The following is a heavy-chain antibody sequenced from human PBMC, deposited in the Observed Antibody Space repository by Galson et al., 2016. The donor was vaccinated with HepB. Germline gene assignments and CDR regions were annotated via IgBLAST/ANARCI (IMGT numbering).Heavy chain of an antibody. J-gene: IGHJ4*02. V-gene: IGHV1-18*04. CDR2: ISSHNGNT. CDR3: AAEVGGYLDY. Sequence: VKVSCKDSGDTLGRSGVTWVRQAPGQGLEWMGWISSHNGNTNYAQRFHGRVTMTTDRSTRTAYMELRSLRSDDTAVYFCAAEVGGYLDYWGRGTLVTVSS. D-gene: IGHD3-16*02. CDR1: GDTLGRSG.